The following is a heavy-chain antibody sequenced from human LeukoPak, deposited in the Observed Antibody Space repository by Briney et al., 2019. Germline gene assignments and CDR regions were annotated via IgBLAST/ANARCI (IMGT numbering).Heavy chain of an antibody. CDR1: GYSISSGYY. D-gene: IGHD1-20*01. J-gene: IGHJ4*02. CDR2: IYHSGST. Sequence: PSETLSLTCTVSGYSISSGYYWGWIRQPPGKGLEWIGSIYHSGSTYYNPSLKSRVTISVDTSKNQFSLKLSPVTAADTAVYYCARVITGTPCYFDYWGQGTLVTVSS. CDR3: ARVITGTPCYFDY. V-gene: IGHV4-38-2*02.